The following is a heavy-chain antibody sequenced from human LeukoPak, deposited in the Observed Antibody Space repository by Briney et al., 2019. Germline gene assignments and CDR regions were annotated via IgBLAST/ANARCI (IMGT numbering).Heavy chain of an antibody. V-gene: IGHV4-4*07. CDR1: GGSISSYY. Sequence: SETLSLTCTVSGGSISSYYWSWIRQPAGKGLEWIGRIYTSGSTNYNPSLKSRVTMSVDTSKNQFSLKLSSVTAADTAVYYCARVEVVVVPAASGWFDPWGQGTLVTVSS. CDR3: ARVEVVVVPAASGWFDP. D-gene: IGHD2-2*01. CDR2: IYTSGST. J-gene: IGHJ5*02.